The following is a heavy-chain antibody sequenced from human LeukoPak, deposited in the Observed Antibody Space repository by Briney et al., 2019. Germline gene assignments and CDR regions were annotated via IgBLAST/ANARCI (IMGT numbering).Heavy chain of an antibody. CDR2: INPNTGGT. D-gene: IGHD1-20*01. CDR1: GYTFTGYY. J-gene: IGHJ3*02. CDR3: ARGASVTGTALHGLDI. V-gene: IGHV1-2*02. Sequence: ASVKVSCKASGYTFTGYYIHWVRQAPGQGLEWMGWINPNTGGTKDAQNFQGRVTMTRHTSVSTAYMELSSLRSDDTAVYYCARGASVTGTALHGLDIWGQGTMVTVSS.